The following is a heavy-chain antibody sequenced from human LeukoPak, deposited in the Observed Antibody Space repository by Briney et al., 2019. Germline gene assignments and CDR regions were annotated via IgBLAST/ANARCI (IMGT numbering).Heavy chain of an antibody. CDR2: ISGSGDNT. Sequence: GGSLRLSCAASGFTFSTYAMSWVRQAPGKGLEWVSAISGSGDNTYYADSVKGRFTISRDNPKNTLYLQMNSLRADDTAIYYCAKGPLTEVAGTTWDYWGQGTPVTVSS. CDR1: GFTFSTYA. J-gene: IGHJ4*02. D-gene: IGHD6-19*01. CDR3: AKGPLTEVAGTTWDY. V-gene: IGHV3-23*01.